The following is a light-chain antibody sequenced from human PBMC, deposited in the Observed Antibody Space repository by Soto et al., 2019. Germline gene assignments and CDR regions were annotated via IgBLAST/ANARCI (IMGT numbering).Light chain of an antibody. Sequence: DIQMTQSPSSLSASVGDRVTITCQASQDISNYLNWYQQKPGKAPKILIYDASVLEAGVPSRFSGGGSGTHFTLTITSLQAEDVATYYCQQFDNLPLTFGGGTIVEIK. V-gene: IGKV1-33*01. CDR2: DAS. J-gene: IGKJ4*01. CDR3: QQFDNLPLT. CDR1: QDISNY.